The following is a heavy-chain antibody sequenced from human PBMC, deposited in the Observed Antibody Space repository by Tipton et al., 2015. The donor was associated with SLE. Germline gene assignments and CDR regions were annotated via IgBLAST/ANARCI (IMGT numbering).Heavy chain of an antibody. CDR3: ARELVGGGKDFFDYCDY. V-gene: IGHV4-38-2*02. D-gene: IGHD1-26*01. CDR2: IYRSGTA. CDR1: SYSLYNGFY. Sequence: TLSLTCSVSSYSLYNGFYWGWICQSPGKGLEWIGRIYRSGTADYNPSLKSRVTMSVDTSKNQFSLKLSSAPAADTAVYYCARELVGGGKDFFDYCDYWGQGTLVTVTS. J-gene: IGHJ4*02.